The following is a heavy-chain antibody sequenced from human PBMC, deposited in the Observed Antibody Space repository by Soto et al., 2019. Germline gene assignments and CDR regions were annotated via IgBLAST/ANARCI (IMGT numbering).Heavy chain of an antibody. CDR3: ARPRTPRSITVAGQYYFDY. CDR1: GFTFNDYA. D-gene: IGHD6-19*01. J-gene: IGHJ4*02. Sequence: EVQLLESGGGLVQPGGSLRLSCAASGFTFNDYAMNWVRQAPGKGLQWVSGITFSGDRTFYADSVKGRFTISRDNSENTLNLQMNNLRAEDTALYYCARPRTPRSITVAGQYYFDYWGKGTLVTVSS. V-gene: IGHV3-23*01. CDR2: ITFSGDRT.